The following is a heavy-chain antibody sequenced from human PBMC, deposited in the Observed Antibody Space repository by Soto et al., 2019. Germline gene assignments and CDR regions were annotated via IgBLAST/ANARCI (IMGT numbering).Heavy chain of an antibody. J-gene: IGHJ3*02. CDR1: GFTFSSYG. CDR2: IWYDGSNK. D-gene: IGHD3-9*01. CDR3: ARYDILTGYYRAGAFDI. Sequence: QVQLVESGGGVVQPGRSLRLSCAASGFTFSSYGMHWVRQAPGKGLEWVAVIWYDGSNKYYADSVKGRFTISRDNSKNTLYLQMNSLRAEDTAVYYCARYDILTGYYRAGAFDIWGQGTIVTVAS. V-gene: IGHV3-33*01.